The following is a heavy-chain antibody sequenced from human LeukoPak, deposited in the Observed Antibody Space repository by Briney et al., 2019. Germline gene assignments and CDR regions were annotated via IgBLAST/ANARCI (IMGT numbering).Heavy chain of an antibody. J-gene: IGHJ4*02. V-gene: IGHV1-46*01. CDR2: INPSSVTT. CDR1: GYTSTSYY. Sequence: ASVEVSCKASGYTSTSYYMHWVRQAPGQGLEWMGIINPSSVTTNYAQKFQGRVTVTRDTSTSTVYMELSSLRSEDTAVYYCARDLGGRSGSLDYWGQGTLVTVSS. CDR3: ARDLGGRSGSLDY. D-gene: IGHD3-22*01.